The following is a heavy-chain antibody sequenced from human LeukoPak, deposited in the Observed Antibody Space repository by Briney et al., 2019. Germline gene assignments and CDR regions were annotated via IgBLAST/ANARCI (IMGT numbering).Heavy chain of an antibody. J-gene: IGHJ5*02. CDR3: ARGRGRGYSGYVSNWFDP. D-gene: IGHD5-12*01. V-gene: IGHV4-4*02. CDR2: IYHSGST. CDR1: GGSISSSNW. Sequence: SETLSLTCAVSGGSISSSNWWSWVRQPPGKGLEWIGEIYHSGSTNYNPSLKSRVTISVDKSKNQFSLKLSSVTAADTAVYYCARGRGRGYSGYVSNWFDPWGQGTLVTVSS.